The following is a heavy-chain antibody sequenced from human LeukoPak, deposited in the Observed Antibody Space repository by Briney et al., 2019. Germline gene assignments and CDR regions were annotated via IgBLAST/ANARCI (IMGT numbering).Heavy chain of an antibody. CDR2: IIPIFGTG. V-gene: IGHV1-69*06. J-gene: IGHJ4*02. CDR3: ARGPHWDPHFDY. Sequence: SVKVSCKASGGTFSSYGISWVRQAPGQGLEWMGGIIPIFGTGNYAQKFQGRVTITADKSTSTAYMELSSLRSEDTAVYYCARGPHWDPHFDYWGQGTLVTVSS. D-gene: IGHD7-27*01. CDR1: GGTFSSYG.